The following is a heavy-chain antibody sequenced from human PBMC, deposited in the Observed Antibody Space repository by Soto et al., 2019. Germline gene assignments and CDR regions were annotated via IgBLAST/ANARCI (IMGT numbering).Heavy chain of an antibody. D-gene: IGHD2-2*01. V-gene: IGHV4-59*01. CDR3: ERVRRYCSSTSHANHAPLCYYYYMDL. J-gene: IGHJ6*03. CDR2: SYYSGTT. CDR1: GGSISSYY. Sequence: QVQLQESGPGLVKPSATLSLTCTVSGGSISSYYWSWIRQPPGKGLEWIGLSYYSGTTNYNPSLKSRVTISVDTPKHHFGLKLSSVTAADTAVYYCERVRRYCSSTSHANHAPLCYYYYMDLLGKGTTVTVSS.